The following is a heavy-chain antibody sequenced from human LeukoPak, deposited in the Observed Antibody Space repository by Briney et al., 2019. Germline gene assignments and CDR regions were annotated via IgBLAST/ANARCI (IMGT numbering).Heavy chain of an antibody. V-gene: IGHV4-59*01. CDR3: ARVTAYYYDSSGYYSLGYFDY. CDR2: IYYSGST. CDR1: GGSISSYY. J-gene: IGHJ4*02. Sequence: SETLSLTCTVSGGSISSYYWSWIRQPPGKGLEWIGDIYYSGSTNYNPSLKSRVTISVDTSKNQFSLKLSSVTAADTAVYYCARVTAYYYDSSGYYSLGYFDYWGQGTLVTVSS. D-gene: IGHD3-22*01.